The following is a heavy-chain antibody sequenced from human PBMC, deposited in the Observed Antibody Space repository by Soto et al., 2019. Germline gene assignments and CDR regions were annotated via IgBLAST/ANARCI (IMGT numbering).Heavy chain of an antibody. CDR3: AREEWLSDHNWFDP. Sequence: SETLSLTCTVSGGSISSGGYYWSWIRQHPGKGLEWIGYIYYSGSTYYNPSLKSRVTISVDTSKNQFSLKLSSVTAADTAVYYCAREEWLSDHNWFDPWGQGTLVTVSS. V-gene: IGHV4-31*03. CDR2: IYYSGST. J-gene: IGHJ5*02. CDR1: GGSISSGGYY. D-gene: IGHD3-3*01.